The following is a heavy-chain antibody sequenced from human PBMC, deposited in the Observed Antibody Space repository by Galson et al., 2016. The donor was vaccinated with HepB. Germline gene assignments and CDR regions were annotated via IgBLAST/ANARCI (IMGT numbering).Heavy chain of an antibody. CDR1: GFTFSSYG. D-gene: IGHD3-22*01. CDR3: AKEANYYDSEWNAFDI. V-gene: IGHV3-30*18. Sequence: SLRLSCAASGFTFSSYGMHWVRQAPGKGLEWVAVISYDGNNKYYADSVKGRFTISRDNSKNTLYLQMNSLRAEDTAVYYCAKEANYYDSEWNAFDIWGQGTTVTVSS. CDR2: ISYDGNNK. J-gene: IGHJ3*02.